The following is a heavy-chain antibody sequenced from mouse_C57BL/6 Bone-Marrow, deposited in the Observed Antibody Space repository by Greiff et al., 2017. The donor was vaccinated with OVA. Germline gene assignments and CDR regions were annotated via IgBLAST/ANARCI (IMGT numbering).Heavy chain of an antibody. J-gene: IGHJ4*01. V-gene: IGHV1-58*01. Sequence: VQLKQSGAELVRPGSSVKMSCKTSGYTFTSYGITWVTQRPGKGLEWIGYIYIGTGYTEYNEKFKGQATLTSDTSSSTAYMPLSSLTSEDSAIYFCARYRTGAMDYWGQGTSVTVSS. CDR1: GYTFTSYG. CDR2: IYIGTGYT. CDR3: ARYRTGAMDY.